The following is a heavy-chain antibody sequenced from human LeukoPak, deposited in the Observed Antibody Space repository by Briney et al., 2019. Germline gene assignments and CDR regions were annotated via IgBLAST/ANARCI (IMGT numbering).Heavy chain of an antibody. D-gene: IGHD3-22*01. CDR2: INSDGSST. V-gene: IGHV3-74*01. CDR3: AMGPYYYDSSGYYY. J-gene: IGHJ4*02. CDR1: GXTSSSYW. Sequence: GGSLRLSCAASGXTSSSYWVHWVRQAPGKGLVCVSRINSDGSSTSYADSVKGRFTISRDNAKNTLYLQMNSLRAEDTAVYYCAMGPYYYDSSGYYYWGQGTLVTVSS.